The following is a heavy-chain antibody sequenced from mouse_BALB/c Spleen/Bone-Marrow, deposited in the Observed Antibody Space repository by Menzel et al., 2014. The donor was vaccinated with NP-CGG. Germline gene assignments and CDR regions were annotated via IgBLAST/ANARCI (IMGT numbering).Heavy chain of an antibody. Sequence: VQLQQPGTELVKPGASVTISCKASGYAFIRSWMNWVKQRPGQGLEWIGRIYPGDGDTNYNGKFKGKATLTADKSSTTAYMQLSSLTSVDSAVYFCARSDGYRAMDYWGQGTSVTVSS. CDR1: GYAFIRSW. CDR2: IYPGDGDT. J-gene: IGHJ4*01. CDR3: ARSDGYRAMDY. V-gene: IGHV1-82*01. D-gene: IGHD2-3*01.